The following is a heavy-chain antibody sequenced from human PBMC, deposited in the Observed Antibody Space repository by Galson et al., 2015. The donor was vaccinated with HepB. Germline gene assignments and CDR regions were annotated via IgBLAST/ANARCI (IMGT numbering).Heavy chain of an antibody. CDR1: GASISSYY. CDR3: ARDQRPYDSSVPGGMDV. CDR2: IYYSGST. J-gene: IGHJ6*02. D-gene: IGHD3-22*01. V-gene: IGHV4-59*12. Sequence: TLSLTCTVSGASISSYYWTWIRQPPGRGLEWIGYIYYSGSTYYNPSLKSRVTISVDTSKNQFSLKLSSVTAADTAVYYCARDQRPYDSSVPGGMDVWGQGTTVTVSS.